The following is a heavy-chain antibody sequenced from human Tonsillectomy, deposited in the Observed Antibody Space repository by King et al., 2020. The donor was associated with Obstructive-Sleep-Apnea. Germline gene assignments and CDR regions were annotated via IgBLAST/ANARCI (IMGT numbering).Heavy chain of an antibody. CDR2: IGGGGSSI. D-gene: IGHD2-15*01. J-gene: IGHJ6*02. CDR1: GFTFSDYY. CDR3: SRGLYCRGGRCDYYYGMDV. Sequence: VQLVESGGGLVKPGGSLRLSCAASGFTFSDYYMAWIRQAPGKGLEWGSYIGGGGSSIYYADSVKGRFTISRDNAKNSLFLQMHSLRAEDTAVYYCSRGLYCRGGRCDYYYGMDVWGQGTTVTVSS. V-gene: IGHV3-11*01.